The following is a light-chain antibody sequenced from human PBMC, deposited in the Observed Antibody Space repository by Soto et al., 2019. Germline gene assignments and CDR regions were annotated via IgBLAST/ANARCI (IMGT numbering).Light chain of an antibody. CDR3: EQYDKSIT. Sequence: EFVLTQSPGTLSLSPGERATLSCRASQTVRNNYLAWYQQKPGQAPRLLIYGASSRATGIPDRFSGSGSGTDFTLTINRLEPEDFAVYYCEQYDKSITFGGGTRWIS. CDR1: QTVRNNY. J-gene: IGKJ4*01. CDR2: GAS. V-gene: IGKV3-20*01.